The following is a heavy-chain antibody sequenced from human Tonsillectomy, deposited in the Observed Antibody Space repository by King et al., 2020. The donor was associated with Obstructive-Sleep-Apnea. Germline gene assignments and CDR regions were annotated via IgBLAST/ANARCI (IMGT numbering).Heavy chain of an antibody. CDR2: IYYSGST. J-gene: IGHJ4*02. CDR3: ARDGTHYYDSSGYYRH. Sequence: VQLQESGPGLVKPSQTLSLTCTVSGGSISSGDYYWSWIRQPPGKGLEWIGYIYYSGSTYYNPSLKSRVTISVDTSKNQFSLELSSVTAADTAVYYCARDGTHYYDSSGYYRHWGQGTLVTVSS. CDR1: GGSISSGDYY. D-gene: IGHD3-22*01. V-gene: IGHV4-30-4*01.